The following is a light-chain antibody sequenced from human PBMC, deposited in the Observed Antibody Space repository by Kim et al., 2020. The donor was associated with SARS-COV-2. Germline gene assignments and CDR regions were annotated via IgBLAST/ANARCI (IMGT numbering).Light chain of an antibody. V-gene: IGKV3-15*01. J-gene: IGKJ4*01. CDR2: GAA. CDR1: QGVGGH. Sequence: VSPGERATLSCRASQGVGGHVAWYQQKPGQAPRLLISGAATRATGSPARFSGSGSGTEFTLTITSLESEDFALYYCQQYNNWPLTFGGGTKVEIK. CDR3: QQYNNWPLT.